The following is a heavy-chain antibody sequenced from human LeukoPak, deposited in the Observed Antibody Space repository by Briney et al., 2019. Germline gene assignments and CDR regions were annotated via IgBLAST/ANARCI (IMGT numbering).Heavy chain of an antibody. V-gene: IGHV3-30*04. CDR3: ASASDSGSD. Sequence: GRSLRLSCAASGFTFSSYAMHWVRQAPGKGLEWVAVISYDGSNKYYADSVKGRFTISRDNSKNTLYLQMNSLRAEDTAVYYCASASDSGSDWGQGTLVTVSS. J-gene: IGHJ4*02. D-gene: IGHD2-21*01. CDR1: GFTFSSYA. CDR2: ISYDGSNK.